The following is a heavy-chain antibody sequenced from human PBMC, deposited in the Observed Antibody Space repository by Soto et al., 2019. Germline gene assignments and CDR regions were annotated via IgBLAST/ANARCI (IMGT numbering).Heavy chain of an antibody. CDR1: GFSLSSTRMA. CDR3: AHIVVAGLGYYFDY. J-gene: IGHJ4*02. V-gene: IGHV2-5*02. CDR2: IYWDDDK. Sequence: QITLKESGPTLVKPTQTLTLTCTFSGFSLSSTRMAVGWIRQPPGKALEWLALIYWDDDKRYSPFLKSRLTITKDTSQNQVVLTMSPMDPVDTARYYCAHIVVAGLGYYFDYWGQGTLVSVSS. D-gene: IGHD6-19*01.